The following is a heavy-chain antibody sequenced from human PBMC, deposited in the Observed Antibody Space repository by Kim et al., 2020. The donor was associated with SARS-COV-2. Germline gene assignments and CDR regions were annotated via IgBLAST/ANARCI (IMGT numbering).Heavy chain of an antibody. V-gene: IGHV3-23*01. CDR2: ISGSGGST. CDR1: GFTFSSYA. CDR3: AKDGSDWNYLETYYFDY. D-gene: IGHD1-7*01. J-gene: IGHJ4*02. Sequence: GGSLRLSCAASGFTFSSYAMSWVRQAPGKGLEWVSAISGSGGSTYYADSVKGRFTISRDNSKNTLYLQMNSLRAEDTAVYYCAKDGSDWNYLETYYFDYWGQGTLVTVSS.